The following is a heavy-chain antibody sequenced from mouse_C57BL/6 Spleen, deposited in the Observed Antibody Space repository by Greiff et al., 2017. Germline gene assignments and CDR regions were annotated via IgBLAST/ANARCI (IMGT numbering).Heavy chain of an antibody. Sequence: EVQLVESGGGLVTPGGSLKLSCAASGFTFSSYAMSWVRQTPEKRLEWVATISDGGSYTYYPDNVKGRFTISRDNAKNNLYLQMSHLKSEDTAMYYCAREYYSNVYAMDYWGQGTSVTVSS. CDR2: ISDGGSYT. V-gene: IGHV5-4*01. J-gene: IGHJ4*01. CDR1: GFTFSSYA. D-gene: IGHD2-5*01. CDR3: AREYYSNVYAMDY.